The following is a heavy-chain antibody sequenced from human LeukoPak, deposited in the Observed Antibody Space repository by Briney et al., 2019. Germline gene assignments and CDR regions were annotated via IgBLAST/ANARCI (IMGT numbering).Heavy chain of an antibody. CDR1: GGSISSGSDY. V-gene: IGHV4-61*02. Sequence: PSETLSLTCTVSGGSISSGSDYWSWIRQPAGKGLEWIGRIYTSGSTNYNPSLKSRVTISVDTSKNQFSLKLSSVTAADTAVYYCARDTVPITVIVVVSGAFDIWGQGTMVTVSS. J-gene: IGHJ3*02. CDR2: IYTSGST. D-gene: IGHD3-22*01. CDR3: ARDTVPITVIVVVSGAFDI.